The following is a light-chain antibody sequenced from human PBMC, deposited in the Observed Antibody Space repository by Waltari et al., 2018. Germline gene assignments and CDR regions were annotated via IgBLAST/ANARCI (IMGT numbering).Light chain of an antibody. V-gene: IGLV1-40*01. J-gene: IGLJ3*02. CDR2: GST. Sequence: QSVLTQPPSVSGAPGQRVTISCTGRGSNIGAGYDVHWYQPPPRAAPKLLIYGSTSRPLGVPDRFFGSTSGTSASLVIIGLQAEDEGDYYCQSYDTSLSVVFGGGTKLTVL. CDR1: GSNIGAGYD. CDR3: QSYDTSLSVV.